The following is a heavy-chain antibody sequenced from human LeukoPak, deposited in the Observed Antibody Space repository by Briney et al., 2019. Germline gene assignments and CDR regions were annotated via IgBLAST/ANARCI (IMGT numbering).Heavy chain of an antibody. CDR3: ARWDESSGYYPYYFDY. D-gene: IGHD3-22*01. J-gene: IGHJ4*02. V-gene: IGHV3-21*01. CDR1: GFTFSSYS. CDR2: ISSRSSYI. Sequence: GGSLRLSCAASGFTFSSYSMSWVRQAPGKGLEWVSSISSRSSYIYYADSVKGRFTISRDNAKKSLYLQMNSLRAEDTAVYYCARWDESSGYYPYYFDYWGQGTLVTLSS.